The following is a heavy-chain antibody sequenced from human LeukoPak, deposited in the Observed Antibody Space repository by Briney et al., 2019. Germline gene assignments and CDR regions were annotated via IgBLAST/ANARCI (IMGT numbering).Heavy chain of an antibody. D-gene: IGHD1-26*01. CDR3: ARDSREPRGSYFDY. V-gene: IGHV4-31*03. CDR1: GGSISSGGYY. Sequence: PSETLSLTCTVSGGSISSGGYYWSWIRQHPGKGLEWIGYIYYSGSTYYNPSLKSRVTISVDTSKNQFSLKLSSVPAADTAVYYCARDSREPRGSYFDYWGQGTLVTVSS. CDR2: IYYSGST. J-gene: IGHJ4*02.